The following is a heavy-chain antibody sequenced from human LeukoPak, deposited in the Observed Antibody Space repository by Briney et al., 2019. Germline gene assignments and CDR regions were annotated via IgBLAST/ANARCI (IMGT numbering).Heavy chain of an antibody. Sequence: GGSLRLSCAASGFTVSSNYMSWVRQAPGKGLEWVSVIYSDGRTYYADSVKGRFTISRDNSENTLYLETNSLRAEDTAVYYCAKANGWYGRRYFDLWGRGTLVSVSS. J-gene: IGHJ2*01. D-gene: IGHD6-19*01. CDR1: GFTVSSNY. CDR3: AKANGWYGRRYFDL. V-gene: IGHV3-53*01. CDR2: IYSDGRT.